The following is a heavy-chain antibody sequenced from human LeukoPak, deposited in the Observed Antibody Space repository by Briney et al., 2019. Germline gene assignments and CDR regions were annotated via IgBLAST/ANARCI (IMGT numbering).Heavy chain of an antibody. CDR2: INPSDSGT. Sequence: ASVKVSCKASGYTLTRYHMHWVRQAPGQGLQWMGIINPSDSGTGYPQMFQGRVSMTRDTSTSTVYMELSSLRSEDTAVYYCARVANQALDYWGQGTLVSVSS. CDR1: GYTLTRYH. D-gene: IGHD1-14*01. V-gene: IGHV1-46*01. CDR3: ARVANQALDY. J-gene: IGHJ4*02.